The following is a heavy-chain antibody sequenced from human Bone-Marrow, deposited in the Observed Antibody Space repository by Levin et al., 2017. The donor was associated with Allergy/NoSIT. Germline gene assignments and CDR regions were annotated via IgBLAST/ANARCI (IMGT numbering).Heavy chain of an antibody. CDR3: VPRSRGMDV. Sequence: GGSLRLSCTASGFAVSSNYMSWVRQAPGKGLEWVSVIHSGGSTYYADSVKGRFTISRDNSKNTLYLQMNSLRAEDTAVYYCVPRSRGMDVWGQGTTVIVSS. CDR1: GFAVSSNY. V-gene: IGHV3-66*01. J-gene: IGHJ6*02. CDR2: IHSGGST.